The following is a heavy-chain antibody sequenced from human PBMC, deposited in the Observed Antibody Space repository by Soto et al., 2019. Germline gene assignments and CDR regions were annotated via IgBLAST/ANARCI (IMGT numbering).Heavy chain of an antibody. D-gene: IGHD2-21*02. CDR3: AKARCYTTDCYVPDS. J-gene: IGHJ5*01. CDR2: INSDGSST. CDR1: GFTFSSYW. Sequence: GSLRLSCAASGFTFSSYWMHWVRQAPGKGLVWVSRINSDGSSTSYADSVQGRFIISRDNPKSTLYLQMNSLRAEDTAMYYCAKARCYTTDCYVPDSWGHGALVTVSS. V-gene: IGHV3-74*01.